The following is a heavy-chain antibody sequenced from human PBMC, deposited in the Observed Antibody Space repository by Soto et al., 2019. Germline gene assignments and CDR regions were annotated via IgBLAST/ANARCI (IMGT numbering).Heavy chain of an antibody. D-gene: IGHD2-21*01. CDR1: GYTFTDYA. Sequence: ASVKVSCKASGYTFTDYAMHWVRQAPGQRLEWMGWINTGNGNTKFSLKFQGRVTITRDTSATTAYMELTSLRSEDTAVYYCAKGSRMWTPDYWGQGTLVTVSS. J-gene: IGHJ4*02. V-gene: IGHV1-3*04. CDR3: AKGSRMWTPDY. CDR2: INTGNGNT.